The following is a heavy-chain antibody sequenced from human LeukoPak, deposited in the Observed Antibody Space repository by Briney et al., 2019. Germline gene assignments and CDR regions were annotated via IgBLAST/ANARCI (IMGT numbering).Heavy chain of an antibody. CDR2: ITPSID. CDR1: GFFFKAAY. J-gene: IGHJ4*02. D-gene: IGHD6-6*01. V-gene: IGHV3-15*01. Sequence: GALELSCAASGFFFKAAYINWGRQAPGEGLEGVGRITPSIDEYAAPVKARFSISRDDSKSMVYLQMSSLVTDDTAVYYCVWSSTWEKRFYLDQWGQGTLVTVSS. CDR3: VWSSTWEKRFYLDQ.